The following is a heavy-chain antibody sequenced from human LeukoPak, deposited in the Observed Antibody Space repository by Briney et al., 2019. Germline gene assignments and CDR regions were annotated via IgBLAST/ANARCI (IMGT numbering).Heavy chain of an antibody. D-gene: IGHD2-15*01. V-gene: IGHV3-48*01. J-gene: IGHJ4*02. CDR1: GFPLSSYS. CDR3: ARVKGSYFDY. CDR2: ISASGSNI. Sequence: HPGGSLRLSCAASGFPLSSYSINWLRQAPGKGLEWVAYISASGSNIYYVDSVKGRFTVSRDNPKSSLFLQMNSPRAEDTAVYYCARVKGSYFDYWGQGALVTVSS.